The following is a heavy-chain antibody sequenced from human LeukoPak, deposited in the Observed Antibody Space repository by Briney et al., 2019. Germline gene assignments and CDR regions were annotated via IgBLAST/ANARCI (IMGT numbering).Heavy chain of an antibody. CDR2: INTNTGNP. D-gene: IGHD5-18*01. CDR1: GYTFTSYA. CDR3: ARGGDGYGFDY. Sequence: ASVKVSCKASGYTFTSYAMNWVRQAPGQGLELMGWINTNTGNPTYAQGFTGRFVFSLDTSVSTAYLQSSSLKAEDTAVYYCARGGDGYGFDYWGQGPLVTVSS. J-gene: IGHJ4*02. V-gene: IGHV7-4-1*02.